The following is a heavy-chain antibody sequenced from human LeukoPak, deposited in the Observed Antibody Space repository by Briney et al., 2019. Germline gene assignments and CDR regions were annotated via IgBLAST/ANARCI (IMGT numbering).Heavy chain of an antibody. J-gene: IGHJ4*02. CDR3: AREARWLQHFDY. CDR1: GFTFSSYD. D-gene: IGHD5-24*01. Sequence: PGGSLRLSCAASGFTFSSYDMHWVHQATGKGLEWVSAIGTAGDTYYPGSVKGRFTISRENAKNSLYLQMNSLRAGDTAVYYCAREARWLQHFDYWGQGTLVTVSS. CDR2: IGTAGDT. V-gene: IGHV3-13*01.